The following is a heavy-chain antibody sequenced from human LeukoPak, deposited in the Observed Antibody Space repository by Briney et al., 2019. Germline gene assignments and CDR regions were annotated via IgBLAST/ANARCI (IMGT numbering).Heavy chain of an antibody. CDR3: ARGNDYGVFFVDV. D-gene: IGHD4-17*01. Sequence: GGSLRLSCAASGFTFSSYAMSWVRQAPGKGLEWVSAISGSGGSAYYADSVKGRFTISRDNSKNTLYLQMNSLRAEDTAVYYCARGNDYGVFFVDVWGQGTTVTVSS. J-gene: IGHJ6*02. CDR2: ISGSGGSA. CDR1: GFTFSSYA. V-gene: IGHV3-23*01.